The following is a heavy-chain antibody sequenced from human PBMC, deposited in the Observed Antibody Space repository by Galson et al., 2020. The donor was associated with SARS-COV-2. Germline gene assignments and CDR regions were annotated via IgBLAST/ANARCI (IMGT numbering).Heavy chain of an antibody. CDR3: SRGEGYCSDISCYRIDY. J-gene: IGHJ4*02. CDR1: GFTFSTYT. Sequence: NSGGSLRLSCAASGFTFSTYTVNWVRQAPGKGLEWVSSIGSSGGFVYYADSVKGRFTISRDNVKNSLYLQMNSLRAEDTAVYYCSRGEGYCSDISCYRIDYWGQGTLVTVSS. V-gene: IGHV3-21*01. CDR2: IGSSGGFV. D-gene: IGHD2-2*01.